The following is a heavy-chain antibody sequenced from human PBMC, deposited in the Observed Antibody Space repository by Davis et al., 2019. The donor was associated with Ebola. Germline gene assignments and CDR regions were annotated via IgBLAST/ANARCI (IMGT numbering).Heavy chain of an antibody. J-gene: IGHJ4*01. V-gene: IGHV4-59*11. CDR1: GGSMSSHY. Sequence: PSETLSLTCDVSGGSMSSHYWNWIRQPPGKGLVWIGNMYHLGNTNYNSSLKSRVSMSIDTSKNQFSLRLTDVSAADAAVYFCARGPPRLGFDLWGHGTLVTVSS. D-gene: IGHD3-9*01. CDR2: MYHLGNT. CDR3: ARGPPRLGFDL.